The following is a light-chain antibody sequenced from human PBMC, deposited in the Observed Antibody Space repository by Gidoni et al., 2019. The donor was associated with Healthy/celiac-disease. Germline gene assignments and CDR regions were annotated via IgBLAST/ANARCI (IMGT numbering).Light chain of an antibody. CDR3: MQGTHWPYT. Sequence: DVVMTQSPLSLPVTLGQPASISCRSSQSLVYSDGNNYLNWFLQRPGQSPRLLIYMVSNRDSGVPDRFSGSGSGTDFTLKISRVEAEDVGVYYCMQGTHWPYTFGQGTKLEIK. CDR2: MVS. V-gene: IGKV2-30*01. J-gene: IGKJ2*01. CDR1: QSLVYSDGNNY.